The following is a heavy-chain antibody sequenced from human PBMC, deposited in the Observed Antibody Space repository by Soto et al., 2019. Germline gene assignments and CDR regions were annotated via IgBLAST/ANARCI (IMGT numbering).Heavy chain of an antibody. Sequence: QVQLQESGPGLVKPSQTLSLTCTVSGGSISSGGYYWSWIRQHPGKGLEWIGYIYYSGSTYYNPSLKSRVTISVDTSKNQFSLKRSSVTAADTAVYYWARGGTTVVTFWFDPWGKGTLVTVSS. CDR2: IYYSGST. D-gene: IGHD4-17*01. V-gene: IGHV4-31*03. CDR3: ARGGTTVVTFWFDP. J-gene: IGHJ5*02. CDR1: GGSISSGGYY.